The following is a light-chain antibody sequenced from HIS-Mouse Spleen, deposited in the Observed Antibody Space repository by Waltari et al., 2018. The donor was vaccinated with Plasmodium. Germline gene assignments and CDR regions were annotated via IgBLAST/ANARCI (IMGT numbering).Light chain of an antibody. Sequence: IVLTESAGHLALFPRESGTLSCRASQSVSIRYLAWYQQKPGQAPRLRIYGASSRATGIPNRFSGSVSETDFTLTISRLEPEDVAVYCCQQYGSAPYTFGQGTKLEIK. CDR2: GAS. J-gene: IGKJ2*01. V-gene: IGKV3-20*01. CDR3: QQYGSAPYT. CDR1: QSVSIRY.